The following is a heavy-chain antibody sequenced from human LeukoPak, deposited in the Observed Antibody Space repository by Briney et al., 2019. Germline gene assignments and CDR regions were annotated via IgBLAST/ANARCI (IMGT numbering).Heavy chain of an antibody. D-gene: IGHD6-13*01. V-gene: IGHV4-31*03. Sequence: PSETLSLTCTVSGGSISSGGYYWSWLRQHPGKGLEWIGYIYYSGSTYYNPSLKSRVTISVDTSKNQFSLKLSSVTAADTAVYYCARGRGVAAAALDAFDIWGQGTMVTVSS. CDR2: IYYSGST. CDR3: ARGRGVAAAALDAFDI. CDR1: GGSISSGGYY. J-gene: IGHJ3*02.